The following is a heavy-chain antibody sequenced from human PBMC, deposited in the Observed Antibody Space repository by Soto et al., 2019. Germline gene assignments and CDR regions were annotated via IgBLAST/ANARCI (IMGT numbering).Heavy chain of an antibody. CDR2: IDSDGSST. CDR3: ARGRPYGMDV. CDR1: GFTFGSYW. V-gene: IGHV3-74*01. Sequence: LRLSCAASGFTFGSYWMNWVRQAPGKGLVWVSRIDSDGSSTTYADSVKGRFTTSRDNAKNTLYLQMSSLRVEDTAVYYCARGRPYGMDVWGQGTTVTVSS. J-gene: IGHJ6*02.